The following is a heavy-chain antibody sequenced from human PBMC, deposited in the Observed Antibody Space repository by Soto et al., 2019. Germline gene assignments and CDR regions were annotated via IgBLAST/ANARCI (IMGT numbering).Heavy chain of an antibody. Sequence: QVQLQQWGAGLLKPSETLSLTCAVYGGSFSGYYWSWIRQPPGKGLEWIGEINHSGSTNYNPSLMSRVTISVDTSKNQFPLKLSSVTAADAAVYYCARGSIAARVHGGFDYWGQGTLVTVSS. CDR1: GGSFSGYY. CDR3: ARGSIAARVHGGFDY. V-gene: IGHV4-34*01. J-gene: IGHJ4*02. CDR2: INHSGST. D-gene: IGHD6-6*01.